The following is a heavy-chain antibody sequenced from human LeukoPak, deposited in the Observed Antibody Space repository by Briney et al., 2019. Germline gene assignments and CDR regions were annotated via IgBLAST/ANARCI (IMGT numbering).Heavy chain of an antibody. CDR1: GFTFTKAW. V-gene: IGHV3-15*01. D-gene: IGHD6-19*01. CDR2: IKSKTDGGTT. J-gene: IGHJ4*02. CDR3: TTTLAVAIM. Sequence: PGGSLRLSCAASGFTFTKAWMTWVRQGPGKGLEWVGRIKSKTDGGTTDYAAPAKGRFTVSRDDSKNTLYLQMKSLKAEDTAVYYCTTTLAVAIMWGQGTLVTVSS.